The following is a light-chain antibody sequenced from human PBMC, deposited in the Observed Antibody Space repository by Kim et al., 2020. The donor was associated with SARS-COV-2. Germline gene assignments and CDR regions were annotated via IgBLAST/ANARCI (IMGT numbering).Light chain of an antibody. CDR1: QSVSSN. J-gene: IGKJ4*01. CDR3: QQYSHWPLT. V-gene: IGKV3-15*01. Sequence: EIVMTQSPATLSVSPGERATLSCRASQSVSSNLAWYQQKPGQAPMLLIYGASTRATGIPGRFSGSGSGTEFTLTISSLQSGDFAVYYCQQYSHWPLTFGGGTKLEI. CDR2: GAS.